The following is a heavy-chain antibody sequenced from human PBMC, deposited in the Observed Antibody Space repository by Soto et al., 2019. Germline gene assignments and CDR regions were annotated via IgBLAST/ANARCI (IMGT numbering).Heavy chain of an antibody. Sequence: PSETLSLTCTVSGGSISSYYWSWIRQPPGKGLEWIGYIYYSGSTNYNPSLKSRVTISVDTSKNQFSLKLSSVTAADTAVYYCARNSEDLGEFNYWGQGTLVNVSS. CDR3: ARNSEDLGEFNY. CDR2: IYYSGST. V-gene: IGHV4-59*01. D-gene: IGHD3-16*01. CDR1: GGSISSYY. J-gene: IGHJ4*02.